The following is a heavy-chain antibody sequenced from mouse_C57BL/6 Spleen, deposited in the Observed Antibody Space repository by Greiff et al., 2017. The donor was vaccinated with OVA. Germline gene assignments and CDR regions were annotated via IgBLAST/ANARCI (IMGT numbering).Heavy chain of an antibody. J-gene: IGHJ4*01. CDR3: AREGIRQLRLQSYYAMDY. CDR2: INPGSGGT. D-gene: IGHD3-2*02. CDR1: GYAFTNYL. V-gene: IGHV1-54*01. Sequence: VQLQQSGAELVRPGTSVKVSCKASGYAFTNYLLEWVKQRPGQGLEWIGVINPGSGGTNYNEKFQGKATLTADKSSSTAYMQLSSLTSEDSAVYFCAREGIRQLRLQSYYAMDYWGQGTSVTVSS.